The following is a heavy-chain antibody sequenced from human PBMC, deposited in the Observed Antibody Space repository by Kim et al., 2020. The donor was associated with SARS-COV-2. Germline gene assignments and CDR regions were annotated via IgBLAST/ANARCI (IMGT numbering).Heavy chain of an antibody. Sequence: ADSVKGRFTISRDNSKNTLYLQMNSLRAEDTAVYYCARQYDFWSEDGMDVWGQGTTVTVSS. CDR3: ARQYDFWSEDGMDV. V-gene: IGHV3-33*01. D-gene: IGHD3-3*01. J-gene: IGHJ6*02.